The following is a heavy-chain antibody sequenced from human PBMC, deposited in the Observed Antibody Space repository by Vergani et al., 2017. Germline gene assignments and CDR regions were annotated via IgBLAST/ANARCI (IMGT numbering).Heavy chain of an antibody. D-gene: IGHD1/OR15-1a*01. J-gene: IGHJ4*02. Sequence: QLQLQESGPGLVKPSETLSLTCTVSGGSISSSSYYWGWIRQPPGKGLEWIGYIYYSGSTNYNPSLKSRVTISVDTSKNQFSLKLSSVTAADTAVYYCAKTTHQYGGFDYWGQGTLVTVSS. CDR1: GGSISSSSYY. CDR2: IYYSGST. CDR3: AKTTHQYGGFDY. V-gene: IGHV4-61*05.